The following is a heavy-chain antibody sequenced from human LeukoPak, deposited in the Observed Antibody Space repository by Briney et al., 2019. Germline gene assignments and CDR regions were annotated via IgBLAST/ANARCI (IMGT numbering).Heavy chain of an antibody. CDR3: ARDRPSYCSSTSCYPYYYYYYMDV. CDR1: GFTVSSNY. CDR2: IYSGGST. V-gene: IGHV3-66*02. J-gene: IGHJ6*03. D-gene: IGHD2-2*01. Sequence: GGSLRHSCAASGFTVSSNYMSWVRQAPGKGLEWVSVIYSGGSTYYADSVKGRFTISRDNSKNTLYLQMNSLRAEDTAVYYCARDRPSYCSSTSCYPYYYYYYMDVWGKGTTVTVSS.